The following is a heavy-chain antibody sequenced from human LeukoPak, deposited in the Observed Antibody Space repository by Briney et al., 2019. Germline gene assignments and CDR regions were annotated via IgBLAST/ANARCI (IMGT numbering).Heavy chain of an antibody. CDR1: GGSISSYY. D-gene: IGHD3-22*01. V-gene: IGHV4-59*01. CDR2: IYYSGST. Sequence: SETLSLTCTVSGGSISSYYWSWIRQPPGKGLEWIGYIYYSGSTNYNPSLKSRVTISVDTSKNQFSLKLSSVTAADTAVYYCARAPYDSSGYYWGCAFDIWGQGTMVTVSS. J-gene: IGHJ3*02. CDR3: ARAPYDSSGYYWGCAFDI.